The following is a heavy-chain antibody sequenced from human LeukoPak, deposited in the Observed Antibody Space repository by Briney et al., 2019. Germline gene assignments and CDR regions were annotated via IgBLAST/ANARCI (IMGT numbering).Heavy chain of an antibody. CDR2: ISGSGGST. CDR3: AKDQASYYYYGMDV. CDR1: GFTFSSYA. V-gene: IGHV3-23*01. Sequence: GGSLRLSCAASGFTFSSYAMSWVRQAPGKGLEWVSAISGSGGSTYYADSVKGRFTISRDNSKNTLYLQMNSLGAEDTAVYYCAKDQASYYYYGMDVWGQGTTVTVSS. J-gene: IGHJ6*02.